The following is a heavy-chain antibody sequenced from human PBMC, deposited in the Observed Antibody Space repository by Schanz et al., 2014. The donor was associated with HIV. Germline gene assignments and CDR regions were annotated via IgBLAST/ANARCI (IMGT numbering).Heavy chain of an antibody. CDR1: GYTFSGYY. J-gene: IGHJ4*02. CDR2: MNPGSGNT. CDR3: ARVSGWSSFDY. D-gene: IGHD6-13*01. V-gene: IGHV1-46*01. Sequence: QVQLVQSGAEVKKPGASVKVSCKAPGYTFSGYYIHWVRQATGQGLEWLGWMNPGSGNTTYAQKFQGRVTMTRDTSTSTVYMELSSLRSEDTALYYCARVSGWSSFDYWGQGTLVIVSS.